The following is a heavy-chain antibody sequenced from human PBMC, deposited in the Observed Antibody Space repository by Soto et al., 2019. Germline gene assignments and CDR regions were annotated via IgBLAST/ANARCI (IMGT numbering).Heavy chain of an antibody. J-gene: IGHJ5*02. V-gene: IGHV1-18*01. CDR1: GYTFTSYG. D-gene: IGHD3-10*01. Sequence: GASVKVSCKASGYTFTSYGISWVRQAPGQGLEWMGWISAYNGNTKYAQKLQGRVTMTTDTSTTTAYMELRSLRSDDTAVYYCARGGADGSDCKCPPNWFYPCGQGTLVTVSS. CDR3: ARGGADGSDCKCPPNWFYP. CDR2: ISAYNGNT.